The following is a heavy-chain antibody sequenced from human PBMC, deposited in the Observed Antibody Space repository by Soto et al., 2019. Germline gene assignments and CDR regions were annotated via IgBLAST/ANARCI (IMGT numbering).Heavy chain of an antibody. CDR3: GMDV. Sequence: GGSLRLSCAASGFTFSDYYMSWIRQAPGKGLEWVSFISNSASTIYYADSVKGRFTISRDNAKNSLSLQMNGLRAEDSAMYYYGMDVWGQGTTVTVSS. V-gene: IGHV3-11*01. CDR1: GFTFSDYY. CDR2: ISNSASTI. J-gene: IGHJ6*02.